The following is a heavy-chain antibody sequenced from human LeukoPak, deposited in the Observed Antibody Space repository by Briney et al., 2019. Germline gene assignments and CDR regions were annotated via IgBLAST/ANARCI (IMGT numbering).Heavy chain of an antibody. V-gene: IGHV1-18*01. CDR2: ISAYNGNT. J-gene: IGHJ5*02. CDR3: ARRDGYYDSSGYYYARNNWFDR. Sequence: ASVKVSCKASGYTFTSYGISWVRQAPGQGLEWMGWISAYNGNTNYAQKLQGRVTMTTDTSTSTAYMELRSLRSDDPAVYYCARRDGYYDSSGYYYARNNWFDRWGQGTLVTVSS. D-gene: IGHD3-22*01. CDR1: GYTFTSYG.